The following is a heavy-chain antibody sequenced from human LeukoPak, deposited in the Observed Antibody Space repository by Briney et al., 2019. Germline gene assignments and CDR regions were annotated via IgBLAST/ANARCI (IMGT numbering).Heavy chain of an antibody. Sequence: GGSLRLSCAASGFTFSSYEMNWVRQAPGKGLEWVSAISGSGGSTYYADSVKGRFTISRDNSKNTLYLQMNSLRAEDTAVYYCAKGLYDYDAFDIWGQGTMVTVSS. CDR3: AKGLYDYDAFDI. CDR1: GFTFSSYE. D-gene: IGHD3-16*01. V-gene: IGHV3-23*01. CDR2: ISGSGGST. J-gene: IGHJ3*02.